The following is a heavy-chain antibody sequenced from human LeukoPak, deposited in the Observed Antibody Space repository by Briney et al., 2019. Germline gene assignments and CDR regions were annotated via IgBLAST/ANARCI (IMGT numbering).Heavy chain of an antibody. CDR1: GGSFSGYY. Sequence: SETLSLTCAVYGGSFSGYYWSWIRQPPGKGLEWIGYIYYSGSTYYNPSLKSRVTISVDTSKNQFSLKLSSVTAADTAVYYCARDLAQQLAPRGWFDPWGQGTLVTVSS. D-gene: IGHD6-13*01. CDR3: ARDLAQQLAPRGWFDP. V-gene: IGHV4-34*09. CDR2: IYYSGST. J-gene: IGHJ5*02.